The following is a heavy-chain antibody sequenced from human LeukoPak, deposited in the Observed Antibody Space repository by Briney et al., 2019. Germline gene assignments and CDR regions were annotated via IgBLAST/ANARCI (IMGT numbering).Heavy chain of an antibody. CDR2: ISYDGSNK. Sequence: GGSLRLSCAASGFTFSSYAMHWVRQAPGKGLEWVAVISYDGSNKYYADSVKGRFTISRDNSKNTLYLQMNSLRAEDTAVYYCARATVVPAATTTYFDYWGQGTLVTVSS. J-gene: IGHJ4*02. V-gene: IGHV3-30-3*01. D-gene: IGHD2-2*01. CDR3: ARATVVPAATTTYFDY. CDR1: GFTFSSYA.